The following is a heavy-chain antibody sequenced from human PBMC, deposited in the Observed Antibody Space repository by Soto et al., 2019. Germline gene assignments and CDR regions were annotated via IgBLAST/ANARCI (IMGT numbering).Heavy chain of an antibody. CDR3: ARGGGIVVVAAPDDH. V-gene: IGHV1-46*01. J-gene: IGHJ4*02. CDR1: GYTFSSYY. D-gene: IGHD2-21*02. Sequence: QVQLVQSGAEVKKPGASVKVSCKASGYTFSSYYMNWVRQAPGQGLEWLGIINPSGGYTTYAQRFLGRVTMTSDTSTSTVHMELGSLTSEDTAVDYWARGGGIVVVAAPDDHWGQGTLVTVSS. CDR2: INPSGGYT.